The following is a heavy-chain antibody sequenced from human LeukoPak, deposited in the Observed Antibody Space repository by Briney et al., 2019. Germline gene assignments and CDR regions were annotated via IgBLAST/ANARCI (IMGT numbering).Heavy chain of an antibody. J-gene: IGHJ3*02. CDR3: ATRQQLVDYHAFDI. CDR2: FDPEDGET. Sequence: ASVKVSCKVSGYTLTELSMHWVRQAPGKGLEWMGGFDPEDGETIYAQKFQGRVTMTEDTSTDTAYMELSSLRSEDTAVYYCATRQQLVDYHAFDIWGQGTMVTVSS. V-gene: IGHV1-24*01. D-gene: IGHD6-13*01. CDR1: GYTLTELS.